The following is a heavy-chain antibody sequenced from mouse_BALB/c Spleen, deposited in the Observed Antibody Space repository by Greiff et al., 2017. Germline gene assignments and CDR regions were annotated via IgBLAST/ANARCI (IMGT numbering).Heavy chain of an antibody. J-gene: IGHJ2*01. D-gene: IGHD2-10*01. CDR1: GFTFSSFG. V-gene: IGHV5-17*02. Sequence: EVHLVESGGGLVQPGGSRKLSCAASGFTFSSFGMHWVRQAPEKGLEWVAYISSGSSTIYYADTVKGRFTISRDNPKNTLFLQMTSLRSEDTAMYYCARESYYGNPFDYWGQGTTLTVSS. CDR2: ISSGSSTI. CDR3: ARESYYGNPFDY.